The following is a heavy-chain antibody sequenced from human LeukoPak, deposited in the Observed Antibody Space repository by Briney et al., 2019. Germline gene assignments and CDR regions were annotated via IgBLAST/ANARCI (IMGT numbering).Heavy chain of an antibody. J-gene: IGHJ4*02. CDR2: IWHDGSHK. CDR1: SFAFNTYA. V-gene: IGHV3-33*01. CDR3: ARETFGSGSYPDF. Sequence: PGGSLRLSCAASSFAFNTYAMHWVSQAPGKGLEWVTLIWHDGSHKFYIDSVSGRFTISRDNSKNTVYLQRNGLRAEDTAVYYCARETFGSGSYPDFWGQGTLVTVSS. D-gene: IGHD3-10*01.